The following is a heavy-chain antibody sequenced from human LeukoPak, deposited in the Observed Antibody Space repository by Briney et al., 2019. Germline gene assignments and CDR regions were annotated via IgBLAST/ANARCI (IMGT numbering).Heavy chain of an antibody. Sequence: AGGSLRLSCAASGCTFSNYDMNWVRQAPGKGLEWGSVIYSGGSTYYADSVKGRFTISRDNSKNTLYLQMNSLRAEDTAVYYCARDNLRSGRTRGDYWGQGTLVTVSS. D-gene: IGHD6-19*01. J-gene: IGHJ4*02. CDR2: IYSGGST. CDR1: GCTFSNYD. CDR3: ARDNLRSGRTRGDY. V-gene: IGHV3-66*01.